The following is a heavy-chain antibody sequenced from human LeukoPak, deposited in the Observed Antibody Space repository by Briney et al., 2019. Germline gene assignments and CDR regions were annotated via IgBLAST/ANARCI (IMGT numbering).Heavy chain of an antibody. CDR2: IIPIFGTA. V-gene: IGHV1-69*13. CDR1: GGTFNSYA. D-gene: IGHD5-18*01. CDR3: ARDENTAMVSGP. J-gene: IGHJ5*02. Sequence: ASVKVSCKASGGTFNSYAISWVRQAPGQGLEWMGGIIPIFGTANYAQKFQGRVTITADESTSTAYMELSSLRSEDTAVYYCARDENTAMVSGPWGQGTLVTVSS.